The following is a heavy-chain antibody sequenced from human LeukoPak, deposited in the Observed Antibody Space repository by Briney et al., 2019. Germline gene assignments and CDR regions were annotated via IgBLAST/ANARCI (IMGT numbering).Heavy chain of an antibody. J-gene: IGHJ4*02. Sequence: GGSLRLSCAASGFTFSSYAMSWVRQAPGKGLEWVALISYDGSNKYYAGSVKGRFTISRDNSKNTLYLQMNSLRAEDTAVYYCARGGVYSSGSYYLYYFDYWGQGTLVTVSS. CDR2: ISYDGSNK. D-gene: IGHD6-19*01. CDR3: ARGGVYSSGSYYLYYFDY. CDR1: GFTFSSYA. V-gene: IGHV3-30-3*01.